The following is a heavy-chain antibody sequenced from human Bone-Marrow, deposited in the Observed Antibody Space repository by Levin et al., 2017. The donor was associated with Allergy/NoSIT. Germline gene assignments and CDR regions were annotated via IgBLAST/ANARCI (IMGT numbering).Heavy chain of an antibody. D-gene: IGHD2-15*01. CDR2: ISSSGSTI. Sequence: SCAASGFTFSSYEMNWVRQAPGKGLEWVSYISSSGSTIYYADSVKGRFTISRDNAKNSLYLQMNSLRAEDTAVYYCARDRREDVVVVAATRDDYYYYMDVWGKGTTVTVSS. V-gene: IGHV3-48*03. CDR1: GFTFSSYE. CDR3: ARDRREDVVVVAATRDDYYYYMDV. J-gene: IGHJ6*03.